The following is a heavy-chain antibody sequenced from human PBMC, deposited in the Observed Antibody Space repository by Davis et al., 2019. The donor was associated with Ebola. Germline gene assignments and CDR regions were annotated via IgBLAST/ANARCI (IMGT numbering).Heavy chain of an antibody. J-gene: IGHJ6*02. Sequence: PGGSLRLSCAASGLTFSSYAMSWVRQAPGKGLEWVSAISGSGGSTYYADSVKGRLTISRDNSKNTLYLQMNSLRAEDTAVYYCAKEGGFYYGMDVWGQGTTVTVSS. V-gene: IGHV3-23*01. D-gene: IGHD3-16*01. CDR1: GLTFSSYA. CDR3: AKEGGFYYGMDV. CDR2: ISGSGGST.